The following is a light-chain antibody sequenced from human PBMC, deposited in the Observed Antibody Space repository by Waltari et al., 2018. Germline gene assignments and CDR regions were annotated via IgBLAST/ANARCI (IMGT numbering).Light chain of an antibody. J-gene: IGKJ4*01. Sequence: DIVMTQSPDSLAVSLGERATFNCKSSQSVLFSSNNKNYLVWYQQKPGQPPKLLISWASTRESGVPDRFSGSGSGTDFTLTISSLQAEDVALYYCQQYYSAPLTFGGGTKVEIK. CDR3: QQYYSAPLT. V-gene: IGKV4-1*01. CDR2: WAS. CDR1: QSVLFSSNNKNY.